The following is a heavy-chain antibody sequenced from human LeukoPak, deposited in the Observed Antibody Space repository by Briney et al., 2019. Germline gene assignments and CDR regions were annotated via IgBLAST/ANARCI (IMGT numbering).Heavy chain of an antibody. Sequence: PSETLSLTCTVSGGSVSSGSYYWSWIRQPPGKGLEWIGYIYYSGSTNYNPSLKSRVTISVDTSKNQFSLKLSSVTAADTAVYYCARVRYFDWLSFDYWGQGTLVTVSS. V-gene: IGHV4-61*01. J-gene: IGHJ4*02. CDR2: IYYSGST. CDR1: GGSVSSGSYY. CDR3: ARVRYFDWLSFDY. D-gene: IGHD3-9*01.